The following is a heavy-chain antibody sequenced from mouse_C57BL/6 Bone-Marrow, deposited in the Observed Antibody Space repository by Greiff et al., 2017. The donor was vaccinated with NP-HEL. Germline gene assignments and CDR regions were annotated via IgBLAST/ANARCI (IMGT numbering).Heavy chain of an antibody. CDR1: GYTFTSYW. CDR3: ARGGLYYYAMGY. Sequence: QVQLQQPGAELVRPGTSVKLSCKASGYTFTSYWMHWVKQRPGQGLEWIGVIDPSDSYTNYNQKFKGKATLTVDTSSSTAYMQLSSLTSEDSAVYYCARGGLYYYAMGYWGQGTSVTVSS. CDR2: IDPSDSYT. J-gene: IGHJ4*01. D-gene: IGHD3-3*01. V-gene: IGHV1-59*01.